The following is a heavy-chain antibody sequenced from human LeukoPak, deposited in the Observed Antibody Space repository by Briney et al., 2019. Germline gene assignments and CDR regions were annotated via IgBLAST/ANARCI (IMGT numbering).Heavy chain of an antibody. CDR2: TYPGKSDT. V-gene: IGHV5-51*01. J-gene: IGHJ4*02. CDR3: ARRHYGSGSYYYDY. D-gene: IGHD3-10*01. Sequence: KNGESLKIACQGSGYTFTSYWIAWVRQMPGKGLEWMGSTYPGKSDTRYSPSFQGQVTISADKTISTAYLQWSSLKASDTAMYYCARRHYGSGSYYYDYWGQGTLVTVSS. CDR1: GYTFTSYW.